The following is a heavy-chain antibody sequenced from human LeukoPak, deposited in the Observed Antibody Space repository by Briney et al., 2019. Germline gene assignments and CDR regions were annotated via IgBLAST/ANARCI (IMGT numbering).Heavy chain of an antibody. D-gene: IGHD3-10*01. CDR2: INAGNGNT. J-gene: IGHJ4*02. CDR1: GYTFTSYA. CDR3: ARGGSGSAYYFDY. Sequence: ASVKVSCKASGYTFTSYAMHWVRQAPGQRLEWMGWINAGNGNTKYSQKFQGRVTITRDTSASTAYMELSSLRSEDTAVYYRARGGSGSAYYFDYWGQGTLVTVSS. V-gene: IGHV1-3*01.